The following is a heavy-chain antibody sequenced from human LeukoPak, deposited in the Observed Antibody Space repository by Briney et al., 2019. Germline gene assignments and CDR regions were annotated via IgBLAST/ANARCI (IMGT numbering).Heavy chain of an antibody. J-gene: IGHJ4*02. V-gene: IGHV1-18*01. CDR2: ISIFSDDT. D-gene: IGHD2-15*01. CDR3: ARVIGYCSGGSCYSEKPDY. Sequence: ASVKVSCKASGYTFTNYAISWVRQAPGQGLEWMGWISIFSDDTRSAQNLQGRITMTTDTSTSTAYMELRSLRSEGTAVYYCARVIGYCSGGSCYSEKPDYWGQGTLVTVSS. CDR1: GYTFTNYA.